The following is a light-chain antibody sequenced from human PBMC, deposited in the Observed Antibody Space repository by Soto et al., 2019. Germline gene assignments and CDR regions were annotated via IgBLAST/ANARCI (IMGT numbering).Light chain of an antibody. Sequence: QSALTQPPSASGSPGQSVTISCTGSNVGEYDYVSWYQQHPGKAPKLMIHEVTKRPSGVPDRFSGSKSGNTASLTVSGLQGEDEAGYYCRLFGGRNIWVFGGGTQLTVL. J-gene: IGLJ3*02. CDR2: EVT. CDR1: NVGEYDY. CDR3: RLFGGRNIWV. V-gene: IGLV2-8*01.